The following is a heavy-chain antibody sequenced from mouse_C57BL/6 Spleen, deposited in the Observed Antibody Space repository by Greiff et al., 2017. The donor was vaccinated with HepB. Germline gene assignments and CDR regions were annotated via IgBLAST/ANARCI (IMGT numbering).Heavy chain of an antibody. CDR2: IYPSDSET. CDR3: AREDLYYGSSYGYFDY. J-gene: IGHJ2*01. Sequence: VKLQQPGAELVRPGSSVKLSCKASGYTFTSYWMDWVKQRPGQGLEWIGNIYPSDSETHYNQKFKDKATLTVDKSSSTAYMQLSSLTSEDSAVYYCAREDLYYGSSYGYFDYWGQGTTLTVSS. D-gene: IGHD1-1*01. V-gene: IGHV1-61*01. CDR1: GYTFTSYW.